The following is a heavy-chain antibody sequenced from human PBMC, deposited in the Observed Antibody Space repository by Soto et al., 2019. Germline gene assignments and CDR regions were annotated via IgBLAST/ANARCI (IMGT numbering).Heavy chain of an antibody. CDR3: AKDHYGPYFDY. J-gene: IGHJ4*02. CDR1: GFTFSSYG. D-gene: IGHD4-17*01. Sequence: GGSLRLSCSASGFTFSSYGMHWVRQAPGKGLEWVAVISYDGSNKYYADSVKGRFTISRDNSKNTLYLQMNSLRAEDTAVYYCAKDHYGPYFDYWGQGTLVTVSS. CDR2: ISYDGSNK. V-gene: IGHV3-30*18.